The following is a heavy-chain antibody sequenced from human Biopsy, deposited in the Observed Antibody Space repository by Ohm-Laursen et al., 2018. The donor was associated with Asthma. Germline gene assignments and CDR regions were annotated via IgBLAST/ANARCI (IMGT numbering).Heavy chain of an antibody. CDR1: RFTYE. CDR2: ISYDGSSI. J-gene: IGHJ4*02. Sequence: LSLTCAASRFTYEMHWVRQAPGKGLEWVVVISYDGSSIYYADSVKGRFTISRDNSKNTLSLQMNSLTAEDTAVYYCAREGVAGTHIEDWGQGALVTVSS. CDR3: AREGVAGTHIED. V-gene: IGHV3-30-3*01. D-gene: IGHD6-19*01.